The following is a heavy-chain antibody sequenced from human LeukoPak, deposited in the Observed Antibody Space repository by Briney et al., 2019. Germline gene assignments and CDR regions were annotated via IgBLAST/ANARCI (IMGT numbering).Heavy chain of an antibody. CDR1: GFTFSSYA. Sequence: GGSLRLSCAASGFTFSSYAMSWVRQAPGKGLEWVSAISGSGGSTYYADSVKGRFTISRDNAKNSLYLQMNSLRAEDTAVYYCARMDTAMVTDYWGQGTLVTVSS. CDR2: ISGSGGST. D-gene: IGHD5-18*01. CDR3: ARMDTAMVTDY. V-gene: IGHV3-23*01. J-gene: IGHJ4*02.